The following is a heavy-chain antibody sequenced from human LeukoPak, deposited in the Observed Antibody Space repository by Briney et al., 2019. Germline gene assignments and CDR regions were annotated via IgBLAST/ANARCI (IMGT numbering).Heavy chain of an antibody. CDR2: IRSKAYSGTT. J-gene: IGHJ4*02. D-gene: IGHD3-10*01. CDR3: TRARASYYFDY. CDR1: GFTFGDYA. V-gene: IGHV3-49*04. Sequence: PGGSLRLSCTASGFTFGDYAMSWVRQAPGKGLEWVGFIRSKAYSGTTEYAASVKGRFTISRDDSRSIAYLQMSSLKTEDTAVYYCTRARASYYFDYRGQGTLVSVSS.